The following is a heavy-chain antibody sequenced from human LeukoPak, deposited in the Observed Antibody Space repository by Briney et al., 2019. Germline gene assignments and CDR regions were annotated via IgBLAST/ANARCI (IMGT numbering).Heavy chain of an antibody. CDR2: ISYDGSNK. J-gene: IGHJ6*02. Sequence: PGGSLRLSCAASGFTFSSYAMHWVRQAPGKGLEWVAVISYDGSNKYYADSVKGRFTISRDNSKNTLYLQMNSLRAEDTAVYYCARSEFDYYYYYGMDVWGQGTTVTASS. CDR1: GFTFSSYA. D-gene: IGHD3-10*01. CDR3: ARSEFDYYYYYGMDV. V-gene: IGHV3-30-3*01.